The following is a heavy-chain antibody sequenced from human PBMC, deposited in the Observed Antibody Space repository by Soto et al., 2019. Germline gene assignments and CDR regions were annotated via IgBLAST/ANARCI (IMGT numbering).Heavy chain of an antibody. CDR3: AKVSGPRGGYAFDI. V-gene: IGHV3-23*01. D-gene: IGHD2-15*01. J-gene: IGHJ3*02. Sequence: PGGSLRLSCAASGFTFSSYAMSWVRQAPGKGMEWVSAISGSGGSTYYADSVKGRFAITRDNSKNTLYLQMNSLRAEDTAVYYCAKVSGPRGGYAFDIWGQGTMVTVSS. CDR2: ISGSGGST. CDR1: GFTFSSYA.